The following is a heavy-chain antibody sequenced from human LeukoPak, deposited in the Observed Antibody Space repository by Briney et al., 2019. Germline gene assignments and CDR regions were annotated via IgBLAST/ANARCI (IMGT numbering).Heavy chain of an antibody. CDR2: INPNSGGT. D-gene: IGHD2-15*01. Sequence: ASVKVSCKASGYTFTGYYMHWVRQAPGQGLEWMGWINPNSGGTNYAQKFQGRVTMTRDTSISTAYMKLSSLRSDDTAVYYCARDRGCSGGSCYFSWGQGTLVTVSS. J-gene: IGHJ4*02. V-gene: IGHV1-2*02. CDR3: ARDRGCSGGSCYFS. CDR1: GYTFTGYY.